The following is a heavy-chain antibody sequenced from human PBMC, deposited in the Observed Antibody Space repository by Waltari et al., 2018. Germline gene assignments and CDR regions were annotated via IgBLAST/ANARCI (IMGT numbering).Heavy chain of an antibody. J-gene: IGHJ5*02. V-gene: IGHV1-69*01. Sequence: QVQLVQSGAEVKKPGSSVKVSCKASGGTFSSYAISWVRQAPGQGLEWMGGIIPIFCKANYAQKFQGRVTIPADESTSTAYMELSSLRSEDTAVYYCAKTARTIFGVVIGGWFDPWGQGTLVIVSS. D-gene: IGHD3-3*01. CDR1: GGTFSSYA. CDR2: IIPIFCKA. CDR3: AKTARTIFGVVIGGWFDP.